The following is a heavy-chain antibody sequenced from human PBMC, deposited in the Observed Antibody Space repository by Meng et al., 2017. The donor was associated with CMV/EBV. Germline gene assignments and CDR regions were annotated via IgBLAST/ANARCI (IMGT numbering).Heavy chain of an antibody. V-gene: IGHV3-33*06. Sequence: AFTFSSYGMHGVRQAPGKGLEWVTVIWNDGSTKYYADSVKGRFTISRDNSKNMLYLQMNSLRAEDTAVYYCAKARGSGKYYNYFDYWGQGALVTVSS. CDR3: AKARGSGKYYNYFDY. J-gene: IGHJ4*02. CDR1: AFTFSSYG. D-gene: IGHD1-26*01. CDR2: IWNDGSTK.